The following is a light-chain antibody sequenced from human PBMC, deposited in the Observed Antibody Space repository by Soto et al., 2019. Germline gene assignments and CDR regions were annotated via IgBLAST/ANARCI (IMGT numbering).Light chain of an antibody. CDR1: QSISSY. V-gene: IGKV1-39*01. CDR3: QQSYSTHRT. CDR2: AAS. Sequence: DIQMTQSPSSLSASVGDRVTITCRASQSISSYLNWYQQKPGKAPKLLIYAASSLQSGVPSRFSGSGSGTDFTLTIISVQPEDFATYYCQQSYSTHRTFGQGTKLEIK. J-gene: IGKJ2*01.